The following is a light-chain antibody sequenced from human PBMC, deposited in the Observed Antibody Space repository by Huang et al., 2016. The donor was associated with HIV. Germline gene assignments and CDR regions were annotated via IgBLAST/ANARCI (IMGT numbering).Light chain of an antibody. Sequence: EIVMTQSPATLSVSPVERATLSCRASQSVSSNLAWYQQKPGQAPRILSYGASTRATGSPARFSGSGSGTDFTLTISSLQSEDFAVYYCQQNNNWPRTFGQGTKVEIK. CDR3: QQNNNWPRT. V-gene: IGKV3-15*01. J-gene: IGKJ1*01. CDR1: QSVSSN. CDR2: GAS.